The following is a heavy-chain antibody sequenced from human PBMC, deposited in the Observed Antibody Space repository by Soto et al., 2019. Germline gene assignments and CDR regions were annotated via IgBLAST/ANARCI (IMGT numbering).Heavy chain of an antibody. CDR2: ISGSGGST. CDR3: AKDLARYYDSSGYYYSYYYYGMDV. Sequence: GGSLRLSCAASGFTFSSYAMSWVRQAPGKGLEWVSAISGSGGSTYYADSVKGRFTISRDNSKNTLYLQMNSLRAEDTAVYYCAKDLARYYDSSGYYYSYYYYGMDVWGQGTTVTVSS. V-gene: IGHV3-23*01. CDR1: GFTFSSYA. D-gene: IGHD3-22*01. J-gene: IGHJ6*02.